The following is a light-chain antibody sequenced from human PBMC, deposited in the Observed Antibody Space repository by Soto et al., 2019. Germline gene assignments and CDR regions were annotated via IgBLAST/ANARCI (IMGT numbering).Light chain of an antibody. CDR3: CSYAGSYTFFYV. V-gene: IGLV2-11*01. Sequence: QSALTQPRSVSGSPGQSVTISCTGTSSDVGGYNYVSWYQQHPGKAPKLMIYDVSKRPSGVPDRFSGSKSGNTASLTISGLQAEDEADYYCCSYAGSYTFFYVCGTGTKVTVL. CDR1: SSDVGGYNY. J-gene: IGLJ1*01. CDR2: DVS.